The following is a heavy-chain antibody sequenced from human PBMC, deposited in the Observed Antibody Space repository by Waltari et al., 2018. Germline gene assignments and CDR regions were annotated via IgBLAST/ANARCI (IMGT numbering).Heavy chain of an antibody. V-gene: IGHV3-23*01. CDR1: GVSFRNYA. CDR2: INENDFKT. CDR3: AKQFLDEN. J-gene: IGHJ4*02. D-gene: IGHD1-1*01. Sequence: EVQLLESGGDLVQRGGSLRRSCGASGVSFRNYAMPWVRQSPGKGLEWVSSINENDFKTHYADSVKGRFIISRDNSKNTLYLQMNSLRAEDTAVYYCAKQFLDENWGQGTLVTVSS.